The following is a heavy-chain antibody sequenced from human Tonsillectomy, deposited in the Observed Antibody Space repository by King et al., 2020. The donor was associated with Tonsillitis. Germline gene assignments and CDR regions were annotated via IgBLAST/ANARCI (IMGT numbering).Heavy chain of an antibody. CDR3: VRGGGGIAADY. CDR2: ISYSRNT. J-gene: IGHJ4*02. V-gene: IGHV4-59*01. CDR1: GGSISRNY. D-gene: IGHD6-13*01. Sequence: QVQLQESGPGLVKPSETLSLTCTVSGGSISRNYWSWIRQPPGTELEWVAYISYSRNTNYHPSLKSRVPISLDTSKNQFSLNLRSMTTADTAVYYCVRGGGGIAADYWGQGTQVTVSS.